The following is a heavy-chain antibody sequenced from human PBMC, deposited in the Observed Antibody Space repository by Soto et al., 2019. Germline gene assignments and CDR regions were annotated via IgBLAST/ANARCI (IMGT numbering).Heavy chain of an antibody. Sequence: PSETLSLTCTVSGGSISSYYWSWIRQPPGKGLEWIGYIYYSGSTNYNPSLKSRVTISVDTSKNQFSLKLSSVTAADTAVYYCARDSGEYCSGGSCYSNWFDPWVQGTLVTVPQ. CDR2: IYYSGST. D-gene: IGHD2-15*01. J-gene: IGHJ5*02. CDR3: ARDSGEYCSGGSCYSNWFDP. CDR1: GGSISSYY. V-gene: IGHV4-59*01.